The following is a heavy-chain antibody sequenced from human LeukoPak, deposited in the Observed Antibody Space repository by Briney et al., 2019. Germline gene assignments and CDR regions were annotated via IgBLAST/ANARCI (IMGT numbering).Heavy chain of an antibody. Sequence: SGTLFLTCAVSGGSISSSNWWSWVRQPPGKGLEWIGEIYHSGSTNYNPSLKSRVTISVDKSKNQFSLKLSSVTAADTAVYYCAREGYCSGGSCSSGRNWFDPWGQGTLVTVSS. CDR2: IYHSGST. CDR1: GGSISSSNW. V-gene: IGHV4-4*02. CDR3: AREGYCSGGSCSSGRNWFDP. D-gene: IGHD2-15*01. J-gene: IGHJ5*02.